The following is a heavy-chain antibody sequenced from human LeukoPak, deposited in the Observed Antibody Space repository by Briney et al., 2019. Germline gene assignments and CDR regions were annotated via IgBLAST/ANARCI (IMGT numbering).Heavy chain of an antibody. V-gene: IGHV4-30-4*07. CDR3: AKSLYGSGSYYNWFDP. CDR2: MFYTGNT. D-gene: IGHD3-10*01. CDR1: GGSISSGSYS. Sequence: SQTLSLTCGVSGGSISSGSYSWSWIRQPPGKGLEWIGYMFYTGNTYYNPSLKRRVTMSLDTSKNQFSLKLSSVTAADTAVYYCAKSLYGSGSYYNWFDPWGQGTLVTVSS. J-gene: IGHJ5*02.